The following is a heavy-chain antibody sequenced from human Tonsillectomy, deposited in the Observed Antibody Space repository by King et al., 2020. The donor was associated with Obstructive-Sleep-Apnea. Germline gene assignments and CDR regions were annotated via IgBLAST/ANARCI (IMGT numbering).Heavy chain of an antibody. CDR2: INPGSTAI. Sequence: VQLVESGGGSVQPGGSLRLPCVSSGFTFRSYSMNWVRQSPGKGLEWLAYINPGSTAILYADSVRGRFTISRDEAKTALYLQMNSLRPEDTAVYYCVRDHDWSFDYWGPGTLVTVSS. J-gene: IGHJ4*02. CDR1: GFTFRSYS. D-gene: IGHD2-21*01. V-gene: IGHV3-48*01. CDR3: VRDHDWSFDY.